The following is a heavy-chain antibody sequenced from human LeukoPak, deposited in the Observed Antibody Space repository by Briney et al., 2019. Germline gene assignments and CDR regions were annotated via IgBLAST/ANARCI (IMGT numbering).Heavy chain of an antibody. CDR1: GYTFTGYY. D-gene: IGHD3-3*01. V-gene: IGHV1-2*02. J-gene: IGHJ4*02. Sequence: ASVKVSCKASGYTFTGYYMHWVRQAPGQGLEWMGWINPNSGGTNYAQKFQGRVTMTRDTSISTAYMELSRPRSDDTAVYYCARVYYDFWSGYPPFDYWGQGALVTVSS. CDR3: ARVYYDFWSGYPPFDY. CDR2: INPNSGGT.